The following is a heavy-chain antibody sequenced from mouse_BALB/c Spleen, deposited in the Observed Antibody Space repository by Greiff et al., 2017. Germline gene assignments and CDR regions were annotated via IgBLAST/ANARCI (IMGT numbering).Heavy chain of an antibody. J-gene: IGHJ4*01. V-gene: IGHV6-6*02. CDR3: TRTYGSRGYAMDY. Sequence: EVTLMESGGGLVQPGGSMKLSCVASGFTFSNYWMNWVRQSPEKGLEWVAEIRLKSNNYATHYAESVKGRFTISRDDSKSSVYLQMNNLRAEDTGIYYCTRTYGSRGYAMDYWGQGTSVTVSS. D-gene: IGHD1-1*01. CDR1: GFTFSNYW. CDR2: IRLKSNNYAT.